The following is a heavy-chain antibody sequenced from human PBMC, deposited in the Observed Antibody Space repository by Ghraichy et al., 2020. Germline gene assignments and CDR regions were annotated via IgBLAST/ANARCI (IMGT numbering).Heavy chain of an antibody. CDR2: IDDDGGKI. Sequence: GGSLRLSCAASGFTFSNFAMSWVRQAPGKGLEWVADIDDDGGKIHYADSVKGRFTIYRDDSKNMLYLQMSSLRAEDTAVYYCAKDEDLMFQGGFDPGGQGTLVIVSS. CDR3: AKDEDLMFQGGFDP. D-gene: IGHD3-10*01. V-gene: IGHV3-23*01. J-gene: IGHJ5*02. CDR1: GFTFSNFA.